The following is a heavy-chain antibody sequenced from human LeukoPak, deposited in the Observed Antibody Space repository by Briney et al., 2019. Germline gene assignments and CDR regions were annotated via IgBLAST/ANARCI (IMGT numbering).Heavy chain of an antibody. J-gene: IGHJ5*02. Sequence: PGESLRLSCVVSGISVGNNYMSSLRRAPGKGLEWVSVLYDVGTTYYAESVKGRVTISRDNTKNTLYLQMNRLRVEDTAVYYCARLKTTSDSDWFDAWGQGTLVTVSS. CDR1: GISVGNNY. CDR3: ARLKTTSDSDWFDA. V-gene: IGHV3-66*04. CDR2: LYDVGTT. D-gene: IGHD1-1*01.